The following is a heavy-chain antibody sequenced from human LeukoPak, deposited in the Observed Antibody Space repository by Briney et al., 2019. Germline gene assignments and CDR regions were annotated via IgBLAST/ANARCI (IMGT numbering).Heavy chain of an antibody. D-gene: IGHD5-24*01. J-gene: IGHJ4*02. V-gene: IGHV3-7*01. CDR3: ARDRVSMATWPKQIDY. CDR1: GFTFSSYW. CDR2: IKQDGSEK. Sequence: DLGGSLRLSCAASGFTFSSYWMSWVRQAPGKGLEWVANIKQDGSEKYYVDSVKGRFTISRDNAKNSLYLQMNSLRAEDTAVYYCARDRVSMATWPKQIDYWGQGTLVTVSS.